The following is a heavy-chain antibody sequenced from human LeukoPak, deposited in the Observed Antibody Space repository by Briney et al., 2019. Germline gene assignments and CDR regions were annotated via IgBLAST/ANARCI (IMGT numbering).Heavy chain of an antibody. Sequence: SEALSLTCTVSGGSISSGDYYWSWIRQPPGKGLEWIGNIYYSGSTYYNPSLKSRVTISVDTSKNQFSLKLSSVTAADTAVYYCARDNIRPGGYYDSSGFDYWGQGTLVTVSS. CDR2: IYYSGST. D-gene: IGHD3-22*01. CDR3: ARDNIRPGGYYDSSGFDY. J-gene: IGHJ4*02. CDR1: GGSISSGDYY. V-gene: IGHV4-30-4*01.